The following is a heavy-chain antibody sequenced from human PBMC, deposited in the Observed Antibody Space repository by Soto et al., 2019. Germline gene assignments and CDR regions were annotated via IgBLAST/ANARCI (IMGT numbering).Heavy chain of an antibody. CDR2: IYQSGNT. V-gene: IGHV4-30-2*01. CDR1: GDSISRGSFS. Sequence: PAETRSLTCAISGDSISRGSFSWSWIRPPPGKGLEWIGYIYQSGNTYYHPSLKSRVTISLERSKNQFSLKLSSVTAADTAVYYCARGIKGLQIDFWGQGILVTVSS. CDR3: ARGIKGLQIDF. D-gene: IGHD4-4*01. J-gene: IGHJ4*02.